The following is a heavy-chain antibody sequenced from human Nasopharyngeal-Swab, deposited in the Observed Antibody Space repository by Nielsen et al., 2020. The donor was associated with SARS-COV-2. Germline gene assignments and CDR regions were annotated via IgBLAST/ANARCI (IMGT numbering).Heavy chain of an antibody. D-gene: IGHD6-19*01. J-gene: IGHJ4*02. V-gene: IGHV6-1*01. CDR2: TYYRSKWYS. CDR3: ARRYRNGLGV. Sequence: WIRQSPSRGLEWLGRTYYRSKWYSDYVLSVKSRMTINPDTSKNQFSLQLNSVTPEDTAVYYCARRYRNGLGVWGQGTLVTVSS.